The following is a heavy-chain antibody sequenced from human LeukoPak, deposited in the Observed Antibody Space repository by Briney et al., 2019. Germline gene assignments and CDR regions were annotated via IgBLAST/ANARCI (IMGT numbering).Heavy chain of an antibody. CDR2: IWYDGSNK. CDR1: GFTFSSYG. J-gene: IGHJ6*02. D-gene: IGHD5-12*01. Sequence: GGSLRLSCAASGFTFSSYGMHWVRQAPGKGLEWVAVIWYDGSNKYYADSVKGRFTISRDNSKNTLYLQMNSLRAEDTAVYYCARAITYDSIYYYGMDVWGQGTTVTVSS. CDR3: ARAITYDSIYYYGMDV. V-gene: IGHV3-33*01.